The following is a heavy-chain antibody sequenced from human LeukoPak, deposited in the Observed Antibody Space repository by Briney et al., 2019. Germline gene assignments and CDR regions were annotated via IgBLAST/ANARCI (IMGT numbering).Heavy chain of an antibody. J-gene: IGHJ6*03. CDR2: FDPEDGET. D-gene: IGHD1-26*01. CDR3: ATNPIIVGAGYYYYYMDV. V-gene: IGHV1-24*01. CDR1: GYTLTELS. Sequence: ASVKVSCKVSGYTLTELSMHWVRQAPGKGLEWMGGFDPEDGETIYAQKFQGRVTMTEDTSTDTAYMELSSLRSEDTAVYYCATNPIIVGAGYYYYYMDVWGKGTTVTVSS.